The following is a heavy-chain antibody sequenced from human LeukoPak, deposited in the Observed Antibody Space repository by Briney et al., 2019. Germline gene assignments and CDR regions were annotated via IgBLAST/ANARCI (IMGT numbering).Heavy chain of an antibody. D-gene: IGHD1-26*01. Sequence: GGSLRLSCAASGFIFSSYWMHWVRHAPGKGLAWVSRINTDGSSTSYADSVKGRFTISRDNAKNTLYLQMNSLRAEDTAVYYCARRRDSGSLQHFDYWGQGTLVTVSS. CDR2: INTDGSST. CDR1: GFIFSSYW. J-gene: IGHJ4*02. V-gene: IGHV3-74*01. CDR3: ARRRDSGSLQHFDY.